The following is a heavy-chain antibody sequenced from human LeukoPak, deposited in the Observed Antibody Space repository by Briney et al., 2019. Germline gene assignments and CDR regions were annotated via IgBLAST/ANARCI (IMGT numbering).Heavy chain of an antibody. V-gene: IGHV4-4*07. CDR1: DGSISSYY. CDR2: LYTSGST. J-gene: IGHJ4*02. CDR3: ACSSSGWFWNY. Sequence: SETLSLTCTVSDGSISSYYWSSIRQPAGKGLEWIGRLYTSGSTNYNPSLKSRVTMSVDTSKNQFSLKLSSVTAADTAVYYCACSSSGWFWNYWGQGTLVTVSS. D-gene: IGHD6-19*01.